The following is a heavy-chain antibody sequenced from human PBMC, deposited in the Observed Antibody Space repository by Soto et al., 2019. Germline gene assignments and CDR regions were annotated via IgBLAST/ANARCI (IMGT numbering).Heavy chain of an antibody. CDR2: IVVASGRT. V-gene: IGHV1-58*02. CDR1: GFDFGSFG. Sequence: GPQVKVSCKASGFDFGSFGIQFLRQTRGRGLEWIGWIVVASGRTNYARQFQGRVAFSRDMSSTTAYMDLYDLKSDDTAVYFCSADHPHTAIGWPVWGQGTTVTVSS. CDR3: SADHPHTAIGWPV. J-gene: IGHJ6*02.